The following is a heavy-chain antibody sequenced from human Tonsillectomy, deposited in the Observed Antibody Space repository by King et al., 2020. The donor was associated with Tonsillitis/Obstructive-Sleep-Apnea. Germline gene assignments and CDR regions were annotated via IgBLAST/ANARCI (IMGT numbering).Heavy chain of an antibody. D-gene: IGHD2-2*01. V-gene: IGHV4-34*01. CDR2: INHSGST. CDR3: ARSDSNIVVVPAADGLGAFDI. Sequence: VQLQQWGAGLLKPSETLSLTCAVYGGSFSGYYWSWIRQPPGKGLEWIGEINHSGSTNYNPSLKSRVTISVETSKNQFSLKLSSVTAADTAVYYCARSDSNIVVVPAADGLGAFDIWGQGTMVTVSS. J-gene: IGHJ3*02. CDR1: GGSFSGYY.